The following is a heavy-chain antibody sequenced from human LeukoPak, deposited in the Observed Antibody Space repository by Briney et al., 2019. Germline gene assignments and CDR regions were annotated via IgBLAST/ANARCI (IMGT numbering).Heavy chain of an antibody. CDR1: GGTFSSET. CDR2: LIPLFDKS. Sequence: ASVKVSCKASGGTFSSETYSWLRQAPGQGLEWMGGLIPLFDKSNYAQKFQGRVTITAGQSANTAYMELISLTSADTAVYYCATTKRGRLCTGGPCSVFDNWGQGAQVTVSS. J-gene: IGHJ4*02. D-gene: IGHD2-8*02. CDR3: ATTKRGRLCTGGPCSVFDN. V-gene: IGHV1-69*13.